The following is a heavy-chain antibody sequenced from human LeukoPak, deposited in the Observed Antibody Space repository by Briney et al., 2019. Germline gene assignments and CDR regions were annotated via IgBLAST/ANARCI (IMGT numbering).Heavy chain of an antibody. CDR3: ARDSPSAYYFDY. CDR2: ISSSSSYI. Sequence: GRSLRLSCAASGFTFSSYSMNWVRQAPGKGLEWVSSISSSSSYIYYADSVKGRFIISRDNAKNSLYLQMNSLRAEDTAVYYCARDSPSAYYFDYWGQGTLATVSS. V-gene: IGHV3-21*01. J-gene: IGHJ4*02. D-gene: IGHD6-19*01. CDR1: GFTFSSYS.